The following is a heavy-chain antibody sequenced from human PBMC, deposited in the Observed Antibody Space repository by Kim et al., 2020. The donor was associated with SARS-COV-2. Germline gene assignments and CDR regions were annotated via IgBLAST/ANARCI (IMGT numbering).Heavy chain of an antibody. J-gene: IGHJ6*02. D-gene: IGHD5-18*01. CDR1: GFTFDDYA. Sequence: GGSLRLSCTASGFTFDDYAMEWVRQAPGKGLELVSGISWNSGSIGYADSVKGRFSISRDNAKNSLYLQMNSLRAEDTALYYCAKDIAGYSYGSGWSGFYYNGMDVWGQGTTVTVSS. V-gene: IGHV3-9*01. CDR2: ISWNSGSI. CDR3: AKDIAGYSYGSGWSGFYYNGMDV.